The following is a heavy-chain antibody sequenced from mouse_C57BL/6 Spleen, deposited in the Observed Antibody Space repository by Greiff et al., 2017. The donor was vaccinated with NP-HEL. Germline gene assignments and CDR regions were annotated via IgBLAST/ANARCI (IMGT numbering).Heavy chain of an antibody. CDR1: GFNIKDYY. Sequence: VQLKESGAELVRPGASVKLSCTASGFNIKDYYMHWVKQRPEQGLEWIGRIDPEDGDTEYAPKFQGKATMTADTSSNTAYLQLSSLTSEDTAVYYCTHYYYGSRGYYAMDYWGQGTSVTVSS. J-gene: IGHJ4*01. D-gene: IGHD1-1*01. V-gene: IGHV14-1*01. CDR3: THYYYGSRGYYAMDY. CDR2: IDPEDGDT.